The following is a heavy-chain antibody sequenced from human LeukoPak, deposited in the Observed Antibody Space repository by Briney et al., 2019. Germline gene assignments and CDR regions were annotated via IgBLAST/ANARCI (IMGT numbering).Heavy chain of an antibody. V-gene: IGHV3-11*01. CDR1: GFTFSDYY. J-gene: IGHJ4*02. Sequence: GGSLRLSCAASGFTFSDYYMSWIRQAPGKGLEWVSYISSSGSAIYYADSVKGRFTISRDNAKNSLYLQMNSLSAEDTAVYYCARVCCGEAFYYWGQGTLVTVSS. CDR3: ARVCCGEAFYY. CDR2: ISSSGSAI. D-gene: IGHD3-10*01.